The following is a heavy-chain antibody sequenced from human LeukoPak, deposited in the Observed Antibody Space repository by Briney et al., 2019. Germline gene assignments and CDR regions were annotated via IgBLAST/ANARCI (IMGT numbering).Heavy chain of an antibody. Sequence: GASVKVSCKASGYTFTSYYMHWVRQAPGQGLEWMGIINPSGGSTSYAQKFQGRVTMTTDSSTSTAYMELRSLRSDDTAVYYCARDLRSKYYYYYGMDVWGQGTTVTVSS. D-gene: IGHD4-17*01. J-gene: IGHJ6*02. CDR1: GYTFTSYY. CDR2: INPSGGST. CDR3: ARDLRSKYYYYYGMDV. V-gene: IGHV1-46*01.